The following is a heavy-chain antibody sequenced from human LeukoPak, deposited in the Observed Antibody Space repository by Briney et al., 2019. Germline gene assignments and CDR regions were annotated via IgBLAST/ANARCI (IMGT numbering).Heavy chain of an antibody. Sequence: TGGSLRLSCAASGFTFDDYAMPWVREAPGKGVEWVSGISWNSGYIGYADSVKGRFTISRDNAKNSLYLQMNSLRAEDTALYSCAKDARINYYYGMDVWGQGTTVTVSS. J-gene: IGHJ6*02. V-gene: IGHV3-9*01. CDR3: AKDARINYYYGMDV. CDR2: ISWNSGYI. CDR1: GFTFDDYA. D-gene: IGHD2-15*01.